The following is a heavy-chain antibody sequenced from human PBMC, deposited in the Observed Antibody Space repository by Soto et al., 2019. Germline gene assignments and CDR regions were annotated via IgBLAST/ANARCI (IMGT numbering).Heavy chain of an antibody. CDR1: GYNFAGYW. CDR2: IYHSDSDT. Sequence: PGESLKISCKGSGYNFAGYWIAWVRQMPGKGLELMGIIYHSDSDTRYKPSFQGQVTISADKSISSAYLQWSSLRASDTAMYYCARGGVSTRTFDYWGQGTPVTVSS. J-gene: IGHJ4*02. V-gene: IGHV5-51*01. CDR3: ARGGVSTRTFDY. D-gene: IGHD3-3*01.